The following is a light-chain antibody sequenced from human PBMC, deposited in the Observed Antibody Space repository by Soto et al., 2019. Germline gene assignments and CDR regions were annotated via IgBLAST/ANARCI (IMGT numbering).Light chain of an antibody. J-gene: IGKJ1*01. CDR3: QKYNSAQWT. V-gene: IGKV1-27*01. CDR1: QDIKNY. CDR2: GAS. Sequence: ASVGDRVTIPCRASQDIKNYLAWYQQKPGKVPKLLIYGASTLQTGVPSRFSGSGSGTDFALTISSLQPEDVATYYCQKYNSAQWTFGQGTKWIS.